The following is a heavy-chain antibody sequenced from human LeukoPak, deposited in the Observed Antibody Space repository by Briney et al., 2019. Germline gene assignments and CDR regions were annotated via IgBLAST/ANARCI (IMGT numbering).Heavy chain of an antibody. D-gene: IGHD2-15*01. Sequence: PGRSLRLSCAASGSTFGSYGMHWVRQAPGKGLEWVAVIWHDGSNTFYADSVKGRFTISRDNSKNTLYLQMNSLRAEDTAVYYCARDGVNCSGAGCYSFFAFDIWGQGTMATVSS. V-gene: IGHV3-33*01. J-gene: IGHJ3*02. CDR3: ARDGVNCSGAGCYSFFAFDI. CDR2: IWHDGSNT. CDR1: GSTFGSYG.